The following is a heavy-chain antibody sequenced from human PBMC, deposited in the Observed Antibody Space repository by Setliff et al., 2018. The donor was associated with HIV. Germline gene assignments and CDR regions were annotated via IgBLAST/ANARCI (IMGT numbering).Heavy chain of an antibody. J-gene: IGHJ3*01. CDR3: VRDHNWAFDV. CDR1: GFTFSSYW. CDR2: ISADGSDT. Sequence: LRLSCAASGFTFSSYWIHWVRQAPGKGLVWVSRISADGSDTSYADSVKGRFTISRDNAENSLYLQMNSLRDEDTAVYYCVRDHNWAFDVWGQGTVVTVSS. V-gene: IGHV3-74*01.